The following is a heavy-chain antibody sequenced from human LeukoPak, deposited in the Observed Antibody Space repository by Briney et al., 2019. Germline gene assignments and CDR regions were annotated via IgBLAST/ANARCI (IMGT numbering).Heavy chain of an antibody. D-gene: IGHD5-18*01. CDR2: FHSGGST. Sequence: GGSLRLSCAASGFTVSDEYMTWVRQAPGKGLEWGSVFHSGGSTYYADSVKGRFTISRDSSKNTLSLQMNSLRAEDSAVYCCARDRYSYGFALDCWGQGTLVTVSS. CDR3: ARDRYSYGFALDC. CDR1: GFTVSDEY. J-gene: IGHJ4*02. V-gene: IGHV3-66*02.